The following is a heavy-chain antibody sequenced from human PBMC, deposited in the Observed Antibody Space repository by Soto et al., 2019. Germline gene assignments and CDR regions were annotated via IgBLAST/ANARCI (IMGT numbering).Heavy chain of an antibody. CDR1: GYNFIGYY. CDR3: ARDRKGGDYYGMDV. D-gene: IGHD3-16*01. J-gene: IGHJ6*02. Sequence: GASVKVCCRACGYNFIGYYMHWERQAPGQGLEWIGWTNPISGGTNYAQKFQGRVTMTRDTSIRTAYMELSRLRSDDPAVYYRARDRKGGDYYGMDVWGQGTTVTVSS. CDR2: TNPISGGT. V-gene: IGHV1-2*02.